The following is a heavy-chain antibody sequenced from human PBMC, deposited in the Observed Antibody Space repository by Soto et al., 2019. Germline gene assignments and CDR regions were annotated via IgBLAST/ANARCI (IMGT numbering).Heavy chain of an antibody. CDR3: ARHKGSAYDSYFDY. CDR1: GYTFTSYW. V-gene: IGHV5-51*01. J-gene: IGHJ4*02. CDR2: IYPGDSDT. Sequence: ESLKISCKASGYTFTSYWIGWVRQMPGKGLECMGIIYPGDSDTRYSPSFQGQVTISADKSISTAYLQWNSLKASDTAMYYCARHKGSAYDSYFDYWGQGTLVTVSS. D-gene: IGHD5-12*01.